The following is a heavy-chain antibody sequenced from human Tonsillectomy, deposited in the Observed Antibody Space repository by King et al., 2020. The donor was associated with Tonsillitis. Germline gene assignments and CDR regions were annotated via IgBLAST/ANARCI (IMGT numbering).Heavy chain of an antibody. CDR2: ISGSGGSI. CDR1: RFTFSSYA. J-gene: IGHJ4*02. CDR3: AKEYYDILTGYYARPFDY. Sequence: VQLVESGGGLVQPGGSLRLSCAASRFTFSSYAMSWVRQAPGKGLEWVSAISGSGGSIYYADSVKGRFTISRDNSKNTLYLQVNSLRAEDTAVYYCAKEYYDILTGYYARPFDYWGQGTLVTVSS. D-gene: IGHD3-9*01. V-gene: IGHV3-23*04.